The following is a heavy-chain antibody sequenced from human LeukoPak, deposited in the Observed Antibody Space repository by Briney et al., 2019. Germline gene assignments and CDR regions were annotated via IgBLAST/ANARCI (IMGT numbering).Heavy chain of an antibody. CDR3: ARGLKQQLVRGKLTNWFDP. CDR1: GGSITNTNY. J-gene: IGHJ5*02. Sequence: PSETLSLTCGVSGGSITNTNYWTWVRQPPGKGLEWIGEVNLQGSTNYNPSLMGRVAISVDTSENHISLQLTSVTAADTAVYYCARGLKQQLVRGKLTNWFDPWGQGTLVTVSS. CDR2: VNLQGST. V-gene: IGHV4-4*02. D-gene: IGHD6-13*01.